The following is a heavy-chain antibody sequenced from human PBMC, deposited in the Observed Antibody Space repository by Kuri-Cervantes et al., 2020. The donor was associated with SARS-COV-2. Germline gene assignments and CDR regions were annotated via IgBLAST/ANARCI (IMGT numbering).Heavy chain of an antibody. J-gene: IGHJ4*02. CDR2: IYYSGST. Sequence: GSLRLSCTVSGGSISSYYWSWIRQPPGKGLEWIGYIYYSGSTNYNPSLKSRVTISVDTSKNQFSLKLSSVTAADTAVYYCARGEMATIGIDYWGQGTLVTVSS. CDR3: ARGEMATIGIDY. CDR1: GGSISSYY. V-gene: IGHV4-59*01. D-gene: IGHD5-24*01.